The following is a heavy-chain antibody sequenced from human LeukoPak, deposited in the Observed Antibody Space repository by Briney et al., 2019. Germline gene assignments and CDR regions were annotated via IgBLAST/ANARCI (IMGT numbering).Heavy chain of an antibody. J-gene: IGHJ4*02. D-gene: IGHD6-19*01. CDR1: GFTFDDYG. V-gene: IGHV3-20*04. CDR3: ARVVGIAVAGQLDY. Sequence: GGSLRLSCAASGFTFDDYGMSWVRQAPGKGLEWVSGINWNGGSTGYADSVKGRFTISRDNAKNSLYLQMNSLRAEDTALYYCARVVGIAVAGQLDYWGQGTLVTVSS. CDR2: INWNGGST.